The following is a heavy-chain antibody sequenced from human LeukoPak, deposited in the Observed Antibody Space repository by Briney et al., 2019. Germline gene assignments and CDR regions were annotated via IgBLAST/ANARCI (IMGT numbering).Heavy chain of an antibody. Sequence: SETLSLTCAVYGGSFSGHYWSWIRQPPGKGLEWIGEINHSGSTNYNPSLKSRVTISVDTSKNQFSLKLSSVTAADTAVYYCARLGIVVVPAAMNWFDPWGQGTLVTVSS. CDR1: GGSFSGHY. V-gene: IGHV4-34*01. CDR3: ARLGIVVVPAAMNWFDP. D-gene: IGHD2-2*01. CDR2: INHSGST. J-gene: IGHJ5*02.